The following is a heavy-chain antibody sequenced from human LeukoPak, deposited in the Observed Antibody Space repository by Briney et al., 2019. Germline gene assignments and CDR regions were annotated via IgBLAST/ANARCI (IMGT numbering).Heavy chain of an antibody. CDR2: ISYDGSNK. J-gene: IGHJ3*02. V-gene: IGHV3-30-3*01. Sequence: GGSLRLSCAASEFTFSSYAMHWVRQAPGKGLEWVAVISYDGSNKYYADSVKGRFTISRDNSKNTLYLQMNSLRAEDTAVYYCARDPTYYYDSSGRGDAFDIWGQGTMVTVSS. CDR1: EFTFSSYA. D-gene: IGHD3-22*01. CDR3: ARDPTYYYDSSGRGDAFDI.